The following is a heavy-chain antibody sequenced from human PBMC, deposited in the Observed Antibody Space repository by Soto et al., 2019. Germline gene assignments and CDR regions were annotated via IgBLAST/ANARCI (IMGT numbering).Heavy chain of an antibody. V-gene: IGHV4-59*08. CDR3: ARSIAAAGFDP. J-gene: IGHJ5*02. CDR2: IYYSGST. Sequence: PSETLSLTCTVSGGSISSYYWSWIRQPPGKGLEWIGYIYYSGSTNYNPSLKSRVTISVDTSKNQFSLKLSSVTAADTAVYYCARSIAAAGFDPWGQGTLVTVSS. CDR1: GGSISSYY. D-gene: IGHD6-13*01.